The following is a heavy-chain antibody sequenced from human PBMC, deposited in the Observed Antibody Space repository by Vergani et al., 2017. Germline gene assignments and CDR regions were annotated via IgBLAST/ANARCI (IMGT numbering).Heavy chain of an antibody. CDR2: INHSGST. D-gene: IGHD3-22*01. Sequence: QVQLQQWGAGLLKPSETLCLTCAVYGGSFSGYYWSWIRQPPGKGLEWIGEINHSGSTNYNSSLKSRVTISVDTSKNQFSLKLSSVTAADTAVYYCARARLLKSRGFDYWGQGTLVTVSS. CDR1: GGSFSGYY. CDR3: ARARLLKSRGFDY. V-gene: IGHV4-34*01. J-gene: IGHJ4*02.